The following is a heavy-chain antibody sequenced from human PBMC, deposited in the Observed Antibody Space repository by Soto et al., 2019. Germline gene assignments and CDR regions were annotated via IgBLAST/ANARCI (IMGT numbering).Heavy chain of an antibody. J-gene: IGHJ4*02. CDR3: VCDDNRRY. CDR2: IGRTGIDR. Sequence: EVQLVESGGGLVKPGGSLRLSCAASGFSFSTSTMNWVRQGPGKGLEFVSSIGRTGIDRYYIDSVKGRFTISRDNAQKSLYLQINSLRAEGTALYYCVCDDNRRYWGQGTLVTVSS. V-gene: IGHV3-21*01. D-gene: IGHD1-1*01. CDR1: GFSFSTST.